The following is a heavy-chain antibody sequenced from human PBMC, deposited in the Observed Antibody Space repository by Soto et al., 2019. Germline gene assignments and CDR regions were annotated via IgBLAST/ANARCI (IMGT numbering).Heavy chain of an antibody. J-gene: IGHJ4*02. D-gene: IGHD2-21*02. CDR1: GFTFNSLS. CDR3: AREHYGDSQYFAS. CDR2: ISHDGRVT. V-gene: IGHV3-30*04. Sequence: QVQLVESGGGMVQPGTSLRLSCAASGFTFNSLSLHWVRQRPDKGLEWVAVISHDGRVTFYADFVKGRFTVSRDNSKNTIYLQVTSLRADEKAVYYCAREHYGDSQYFASWGQGTMVNVSS.